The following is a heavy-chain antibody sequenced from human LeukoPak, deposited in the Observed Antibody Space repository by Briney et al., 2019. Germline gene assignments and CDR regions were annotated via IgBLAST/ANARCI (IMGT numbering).Heavy chain of an antibody. V-gene: IGHV4-4*07. CDR1: GASITSYH. CDR2: IYTSAST. J-gene: IGHJ3*02. CDR3: ARDRIWNDAGHDPFDI. D-gene: IGHD1-1*01. Sequence: PSETLSLTCTVSGASITSYHWSWLRQPAGKGLEWIGRIYTSASTNYSPSFKGRATISIDGSKSQFSLNLPSVTAADTAVYYCARDRIWNDAGHDPFDIWGQGTMVAVSS.